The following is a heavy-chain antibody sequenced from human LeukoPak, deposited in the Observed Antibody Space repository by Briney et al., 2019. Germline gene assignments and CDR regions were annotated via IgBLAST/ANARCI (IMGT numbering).Heavy chain of an antibody. Sequence: GGSLRLSCAASGFTVSSNYMSWVRQAPGKGLVWVSRINSDGSSTSYADSVKGRFTISRDNAKNTLYLQMNSLRAEDTAVYYCARDIAVAGSYFDYWGPGTLVTVSS. CDR2: INSDGSST. V-gene: IGHV3-74*01. J-gene: IGHJ4*02. CDR1: GFTVSSNY. D-gene: IGHD6-19*01. CDR3: ARDIAVAGSYFDY.